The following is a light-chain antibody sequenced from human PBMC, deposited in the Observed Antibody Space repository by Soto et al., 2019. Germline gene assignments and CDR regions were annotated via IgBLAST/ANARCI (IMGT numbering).Light chain of an antibody. CDR2: GAS. V-gene: IGKV3-20*01. Sequence: EIVLKQSPGTLSLSPGERATLSCRASQSVSSSYLAWYQQKPGQAPRLLIYGASSRATGIPDRFSGSGSGTDFTLVISRLEPEDLAVYYCQQYGSSPFTFGGGTKLEI. J-gene: IGKJ4*01. CDR3: QQYGSSPFT. CDR1: QSVSSSY.